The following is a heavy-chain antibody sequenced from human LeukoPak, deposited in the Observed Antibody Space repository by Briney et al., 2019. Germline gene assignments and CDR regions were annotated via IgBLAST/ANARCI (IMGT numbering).Heavy chain of an antibody. CDR2: ISWNSGSI. CDR3: ARRDDHNGRDY. Sequence: GGSLRVSWAASGFPFDDYAMHWVRQAPGKGLEWVSGISWNSGSIGYADSVKGRFTISRDNAKNSLYLQMNSLRAEDTALYYCARRDDHNGRDYWGQGTLVTVSS. J-gene: IGHJ4*02. V-gene: IGHV3-9*01. D-gene: IGHD5-24*01. CDR1: GFPFDDYA.